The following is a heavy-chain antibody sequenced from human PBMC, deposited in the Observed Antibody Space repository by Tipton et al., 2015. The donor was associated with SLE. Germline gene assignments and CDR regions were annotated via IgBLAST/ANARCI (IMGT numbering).Heavy chain of an antibody. V-gene: IGHV3-33*01. D-gene: IGHD6-13*01. J-gene: IGHJ4*02. Sequence: SLRLSCAASGFTFSSYGIHWVRQAPGKGLEWVAVIWYDGSNKYYADSVKGRFTISRDNSKNTLYLQMNSLRAEDTAVYYCARVGPNYSSSSLDYWGQGTLVTVSS. CDR2: IWYDGSNK. CDR3: ARVGPNYSSSSLDY. CDR1: GFTFSSYG.